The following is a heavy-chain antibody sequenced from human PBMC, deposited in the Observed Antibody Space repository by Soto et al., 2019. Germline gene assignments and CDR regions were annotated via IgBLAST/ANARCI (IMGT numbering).Heavy chain of an antibody. D-gene: IGHD3-22*01. J-gene: IGHJ4*02. CDR1: GFTFSSYG. CDR3: ARTAYYYDSSGYYFDC. V-gene: IGHV3-33*01. Sequence: GGSLRLSCAASGFTFSSYGMHWVRQAPGKGLEWVAVIWYDGRNTYYVDSVKGRFTISRDNSKNTLYLQMNSLRAEDTAVYYCARTAYYYDSSGYYFDCWGQGTLVTVSS. CDR2: IWYDGRNT.